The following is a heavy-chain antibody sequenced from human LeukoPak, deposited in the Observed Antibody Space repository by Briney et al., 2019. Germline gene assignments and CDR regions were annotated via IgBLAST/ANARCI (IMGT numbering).Heavy chain of an antibody. CDR2: IWYDGSNK. V-gene: IGHV3-33*01. J-gene: IGHJ4*02. CDR1: GFTFSSYG. Sequence: GGSLRLSCAASGFTFSSYGMHRVRQAPGKGLEWVAVIWYDGSNKYYADSVKGRFTISRDNSKNTLYLQMNSLRAEDTAVYYCARDAYYYDSSGYEDYWGQGTLVTVSS. D-gene: IGHD3-22*01. CDR3: ARDAYYYDSSGYEDY.